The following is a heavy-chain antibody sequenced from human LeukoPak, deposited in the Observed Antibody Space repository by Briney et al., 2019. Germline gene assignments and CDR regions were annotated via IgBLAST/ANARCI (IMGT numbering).Heavy chain of an antibody. CDR1: GFTFSSYE. V-gene: IGHV3-48*03. CDR3: ATGGLYSSSWYDY. D-gene: IGHD6-13*01. J-gene: IGHJ4*02. Sequence: PGGSLRLSCAASGFTFSSYEMNWVRQAPGKGLEWVSYISSSGSTIYYADSVKGRFTISRDNAKNSLYLQMNSLRAEDTAVYYCATGGLYSSSWYDYWGQGTLVTVSS. CDR2: ISSSGSTI.